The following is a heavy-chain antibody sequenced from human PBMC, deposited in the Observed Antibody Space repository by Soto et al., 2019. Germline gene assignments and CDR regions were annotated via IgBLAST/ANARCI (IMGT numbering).Heavy chain of an antibody. CDR2: ISGSGGST. CDR1: GVTFSSYA. J-gene: IGHJ4*02. D-gene: IGHD2-2*02. V-gene: IGHV3-23*01. CDR3: PKDRDQLLYAARVDY. Sequence: EGSLRLSCSAPGVTFSSYAMGWVRQAPGKGLEWVSAISGSGGSTYYADSVKGRFTISRDNSKNTLYLQMNSLRAEDTAVYYCPKDRDQLLYAARVDYWGQGTLV.